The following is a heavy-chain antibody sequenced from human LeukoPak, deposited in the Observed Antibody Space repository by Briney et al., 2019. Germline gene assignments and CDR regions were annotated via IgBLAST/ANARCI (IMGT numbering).Heavy chain of an antibody. V-gene: IGHV3-30-3*01. J-gene: IGHJ4*02. CDR2: ISFDGGNK. CDR1: GFTFSSYA. Sequence: PGGSLRLSCAASGFTFSSYAMHWVRQAPGKGLEWVAVISFDGGNKYYAESVKGRFTISRDNSKNTLYLQMSSLRADDTAEYYCARDLYNNYLDYFDHWGQGTLVTVSS. D-gene: IGHD4-11*01. CDR3: ARDLYNNYLDYFDH.